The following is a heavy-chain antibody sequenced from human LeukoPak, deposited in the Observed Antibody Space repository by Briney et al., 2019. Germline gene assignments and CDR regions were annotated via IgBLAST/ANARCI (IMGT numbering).Heavy chain of an antibody. Sequence: GGSLRLSCVASGFTFSSYWMHWVRHDPRKGLVWVSRISGDGRNINYADSVRGRFTISRDNAKNTLYLQMNTLRVEDTAVYYCIRDLMDYDVSTGLHHYYMDVWGQGTTVTVSS. D-gene: IGHD3-9*01. CDR1: GFTFSSYW. V-gene: IGHV3-74*01. J-gene: IGHJ6*02. CDR3: IRDLMDYDVSTGLHHYYMDV. CDR2: ISGDGRNI.